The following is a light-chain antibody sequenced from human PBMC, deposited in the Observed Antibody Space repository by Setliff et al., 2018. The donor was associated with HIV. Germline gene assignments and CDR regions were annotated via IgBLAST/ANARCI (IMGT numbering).Light chain of an antibody. Sequence: QSVLTQPASVSGSPGQAITISCTGTSSDVGGYNYVSWYQQHPGKAPKLMIFEVSNRPSGVSNRFSGSKSGNTASLTISGLQAEDEADYYCTSYTPNSTLRYLFGTGTKVTVL. V-gene: IGLV2-14*01. CDR3: TSYTPNSTLRYL. J-gene: IGLJ1*01. CDR1: SSDVGGYNY. CDR2: EVS.